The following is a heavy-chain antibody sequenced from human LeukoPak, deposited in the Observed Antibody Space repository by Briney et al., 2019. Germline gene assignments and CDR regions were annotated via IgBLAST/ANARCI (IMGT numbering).Heavy chain of an antibody. V-gene: IGHV4-4*07. CDR1: SGSINSYY. Sequence: SETLSLTCTVSSGSINSYYWGWVRQPAGRGLEWIGRIYTTGKTDYNPSLKSRLTMSVDTSKRQFSLNLMSVTAADTALYFCARHGYTASHYFLDCWSQGTLVTVSS. CDR2: IYTTGKT. CDR3: ARHGYTASHYFLDC. J-gene: IGHJ4*02. D-gene: IGHD3-16*01.